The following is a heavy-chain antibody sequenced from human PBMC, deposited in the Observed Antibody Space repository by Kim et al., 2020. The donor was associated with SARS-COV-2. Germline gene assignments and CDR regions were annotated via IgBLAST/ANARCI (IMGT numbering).Heavy chain of an antibody. Sequence: SETLSLTCAVYGGSFSGFYCCWICKPQRRGLELIGEINHIGRTNSNPSLKSQVPISVYTSRNQFSLTLTSVTAAATATYYCARRLSNTSGSGSHYCVFWG. V-gene: IGHV4-34*01. CDR3: ARRLSNTSGSGSHYCVF. CDR1: GGSFSGFY. D-gene: IGHD3-10*01. CDR2: INHIGRT. J-gene: IGHJ2*01.